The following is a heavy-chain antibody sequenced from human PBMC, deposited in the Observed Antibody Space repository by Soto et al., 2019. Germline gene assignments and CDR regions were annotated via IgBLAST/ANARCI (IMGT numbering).Heavy chain of an antibody. CDR1: GGSISSGGYY. CDR3: ARDLWGYCGTDCYPLDV. Sequence: PSETLSLTCTVSGGSISSGGYYWSWIPQPPGKGLEWIGYMYNTGSTVYNPSFKSRVTISVDTSKNQFSLKLNSVTAADTAVYYCARDLWGYCGTDCYPLDVWGQGTTVTVSS. CDR2: MYNTGST. J-gene: IGHJ6*02. V-gene: IGHV4-61*08. D-gene: IGHD2-21*02.